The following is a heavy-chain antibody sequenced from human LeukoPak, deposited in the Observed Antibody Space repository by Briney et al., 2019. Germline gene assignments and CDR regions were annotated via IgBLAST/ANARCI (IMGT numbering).Heavy chain of an antibody. CDR2: ISGSGGTT. V-gene: IGHV3-23*01. CDR3: AKESPQFDY. Sequence: GGSLRLSCAASGFTFSSYAMSWVRQAPGKGLEWVSTISGSGGTTYHADPVKGRFTISRDNSKNTLYLQMNSLRVEDTAVYYCAKESPQFDYWGQETLVTVSS. J-gene: IGHJ4*02. CDR1: GFTFSSYA.